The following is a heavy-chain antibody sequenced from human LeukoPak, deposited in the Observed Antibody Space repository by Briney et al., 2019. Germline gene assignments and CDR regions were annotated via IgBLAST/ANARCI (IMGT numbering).Heavy chain of an antibody. Sequence: GASVKVSCRASGYTFTDHYLHWVRQAPGQELEWVGWIRPKSGDIHYAQTFYGRVTLTRDTSINTAYMELTGLTSDDTGVYYCTRDHSWGPDYWGQGTLIIVSS. J-gene: IGHJ4*02. CDR1: GYTFTDHY. CDR3: TRDHSWGPDY. D-gene: IGHD3-16*01. CDR2: IRPKSGDI. V-gene: IGHV1-2*02.